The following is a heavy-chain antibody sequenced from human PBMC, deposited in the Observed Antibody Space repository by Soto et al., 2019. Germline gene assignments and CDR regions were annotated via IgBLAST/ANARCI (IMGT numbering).Heavy chain of an antibody. CDR2: IYPGDSDT. V-gene: IGHV5-51*01. Sequence: GESLKISCKGSGYSVTSYWIGWVRQMPGKGLEWMGIIYPGDSDTRYSPSFQGQVTISADKSISTAYLQWSSLKASDTAMYYCARLVVVPAAIMSPYYYYMDVWGKGTTVTVSS. CDR3: ARLVVVPAAIMSPYYYYMDV. CDR1: GYSVTSYW. J-gene: IGHJ6*03. D-gene: IGHD2-2*02.